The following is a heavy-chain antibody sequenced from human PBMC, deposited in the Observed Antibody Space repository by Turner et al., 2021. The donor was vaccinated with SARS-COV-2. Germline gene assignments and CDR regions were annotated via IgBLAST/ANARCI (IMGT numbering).Heavy chain of an antibody. V-gene: IGHV3-30-3*01. CDR3: ARARGYSSSWYGVDVPFDP. Sequence: QVQLVKSGGGVVQPGRSLRLSCAASAFTFSSYAMHWVRQAPGKGLGWVAVISSDGSNKYYADSVKGRFTISRDNSKNTLYLQMNSLRAEDTAVYYCARARGYSSSWYGVDVPFDPWGQGTLVTVSS. D-gene: IGHD6-13*01. CDR2: ISSDGSNK. J-gene: IGHJ5*02. CDR1: AFTFSSYA.